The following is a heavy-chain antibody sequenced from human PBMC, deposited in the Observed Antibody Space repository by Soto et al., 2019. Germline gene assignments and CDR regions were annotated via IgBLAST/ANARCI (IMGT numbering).Heavy chain of an antibody. J-gene: IGHJ4*02. D-gene: IGHD3-10*01. Sequence: SETLSLTCTVSGGSVSSGAYYWNWIRQHPGKGLEWIGYIYYTGNTFYNPSLTSRVTISLDTSKNQFSLRLRSVTAADTAVYYCARAGSVVGDYIDNWGQGTLVTVSS. CDR1: GGSVSSGAYY. CDR2: IYYTGNT. V-gene: IGHV4-31*03. CDR3: ARAGSVVGDYIDN.